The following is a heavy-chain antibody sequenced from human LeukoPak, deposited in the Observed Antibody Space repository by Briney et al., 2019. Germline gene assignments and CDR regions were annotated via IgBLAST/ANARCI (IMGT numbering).Heavy chain of an antibody. CDR3: ARGIAVAGTYGFDY. CDR2: ISPYSGVT. Sequence: GASVKVSCKASGYIFTTYHMHWVRQAPGQGLEWMGWISPYSGVTKYALKFQGRVTLTTDTSISTAYMELSSLRSEDTAVYYCARGIAVAGTYGFDYWGQGTLVTVS. D-gene: IGHD6-19*01. J-gene: IGHJ4*02. CDR1: GYIFTTYH. V-gene: IGHV1-2*02.